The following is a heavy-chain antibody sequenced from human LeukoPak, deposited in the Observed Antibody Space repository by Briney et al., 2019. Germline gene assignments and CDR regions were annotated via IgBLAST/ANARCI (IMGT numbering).Heavy chain of an antibody. V-gene: IGHV3-23*01. J-gene: IGHJ4*02. CDR3: AKRGVVIRVFLVGFHKEANYFDS. CDR1: GIILSNYG. Sequence: GGSLRLSCAVSGIILSNYGMSWVRRAPGKGLEWVAGISGSGGTTNYADSVKGRFTISRDNPKNTLYLQMNSLRAEDTAVYFCAKRGVVIRVFLVGFHKEANYFDSWGQGALVTVSS. CDR2: ISGSGGTT. D-gene: IGHD3-10*01.